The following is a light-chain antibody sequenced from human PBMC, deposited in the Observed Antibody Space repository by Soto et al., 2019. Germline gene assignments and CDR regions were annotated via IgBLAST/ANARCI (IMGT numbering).Light chain of an antibody. Sequence: EIVMTEPPATLSVSPGERATLSCRASQSVSSDLAWYQQKPGQAPRLLIYGASSRATGIPARFSGSGSGTEFALTISSLESEDYAVYYCQQCNNWPRTFGQGTKVDIK. CDR1: QSVSSD. J-gene: IGKJ1*01. CDR2: GAS. V-gene: IGKV3-15*01. CDR3: QQCNNWPRT.